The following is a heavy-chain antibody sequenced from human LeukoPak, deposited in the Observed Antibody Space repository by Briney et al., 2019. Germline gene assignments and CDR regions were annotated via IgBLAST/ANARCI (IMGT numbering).Heavy chain of an antibody. J-gene: IGHJ4*02. CDR1: GWSFSGHY. Sequence: PSETLSLTCAVYGWSFSGHYWTWIRQPPGKGLEWIGEVNHSGSTTYNPSLNHRVTISVDTSKNQFSLKLTAVTAADTAVYYCARPRYGSGSLDSWGQGTLVTVSS. V-gene: IGHV4-34*01. CDR2: VNHSGST. CDR3: ARPRYGSGSLDS. D-gene: IGHD3-10*01.